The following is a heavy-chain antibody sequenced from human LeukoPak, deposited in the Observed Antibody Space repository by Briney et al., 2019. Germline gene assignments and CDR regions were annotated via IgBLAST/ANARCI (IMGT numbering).Heavy chain of an antibody. D-gene: IGHD6-19*01. J-gene: IGHJ6*01. CDR3: AKEGISSGWFYYYYYGMDV. Sequence: GGSLRLSCAASGFTFSSYAMSWVRQAPGKGLEWVSAISGSGGSTYYADSLKGRFTISRDYSKNTLYLQMNSLRAEDTAVYYCAKEGISSGWFYYYYYGMDVWGQGTPVTVSS. V-gene: IGHV3-23*01. CDR1: GFTFSSYA. CDR2: ISGSGGST.